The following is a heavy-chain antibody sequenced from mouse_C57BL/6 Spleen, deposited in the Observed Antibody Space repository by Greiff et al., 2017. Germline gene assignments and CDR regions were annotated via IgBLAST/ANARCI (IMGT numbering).Heavy chain of an antibody. CDR1: GYTFTSYW. D-gene: IGHD1-1*01. V-gene: IGHV1-55*01. CDR3: ARAYYGSSYDYFDY. CDR2: LYPGSGST. Sequence: QVQLQQPGAELVKPGASVKMSCKASGYTFTSYWITWVKQRPGQGLEWIGDLYPGSGSTHYNEKFQSKATLTVDTSSSTAYMQLSGLTSEDSADYYCARAYYGSSYDYFDYWGQGTTLTVSS. J-gene: IGHJ2*01.